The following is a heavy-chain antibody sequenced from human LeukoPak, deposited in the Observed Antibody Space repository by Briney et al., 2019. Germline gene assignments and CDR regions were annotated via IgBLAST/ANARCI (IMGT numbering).Heavy chain of an antibody. Sequence: PGGSLRLSCAASGFTFSSYSMNWVRQAPGKGLEWVSSISSSSSYIYYADSVKGRFTISRDNAKNSLYLQMNSLRAEDTAVYYCASTYETVDTASIDAFDIWGQGTMVTVSS. D-gene: IGHD5-18*01. J-gene: IGHJ3*02. V-gene: IGHV3-21*01. CDR1: GFTFSSYS. CDR2: ISSSSSYI. CDR3: ASTYETVDTASIDAFDI.